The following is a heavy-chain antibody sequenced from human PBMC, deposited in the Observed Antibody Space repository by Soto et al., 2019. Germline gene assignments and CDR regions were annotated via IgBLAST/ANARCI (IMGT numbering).Heavy chain of an antibody. J-gene: IGHJ6*02. D-gene: IGHD2-8*01. Sequence: SETLSLTCTVSGGFISHYYWSWIRQPPGKGLEWIGYMYYSGSTNYNPSLQSRVTISVDTSKKQFSLKLNSVTAADTAVYYCARGNGNYYYYGLDVWGLGTTVTVSS. CDR2: MYYSGST. V-gene: IGHV4-59*01. CDR3: ARGNGNYYYYGLDV. CDR1: GGFISHYY.